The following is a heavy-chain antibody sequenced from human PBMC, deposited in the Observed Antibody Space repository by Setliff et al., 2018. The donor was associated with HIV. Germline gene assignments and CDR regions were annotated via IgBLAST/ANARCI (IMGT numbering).Heavy chain of an antibody. CDR3: ARDQGAVAGPTYWYFDL. CDR2: IYPGDSDS. J-gene: IGHJ2*01. V-gene: IGHV5-51*01. Sequence: PGESLKISCHLSGYSFVDFWIGWVRQMPGKGLEWVGFIYPGDSDSRYSPSFRGQVTISADKSTTTAYLDWASLKASDTAMYYCARDQGAVAGPTYWYFDLWGRGTLVTVSS. CDR1: GYSFVDFW. D-gene: IGHD6-19*01.